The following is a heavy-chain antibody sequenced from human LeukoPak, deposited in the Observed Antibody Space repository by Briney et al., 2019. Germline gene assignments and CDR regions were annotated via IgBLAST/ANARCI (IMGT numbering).Heavy chain of an antibody. D-gene: IGHD2-21*01. Sequence: SETLSLTCTVSGGSISSYCWSWVRQSPGKGQEWIGYVFTSGRTDYNPSLKSRVTMSVDTSKNQLSMELRFLTAADTAVYYCATSHDVKTAPYDLWGQGTLVTVSS. CDR1: GGSISSYC. CDR3: ATSHDVKTAPYDL. CDR2: VFTSGRT. J-gene: IGHJ5*02. V-gene: IGHV4-4*09.